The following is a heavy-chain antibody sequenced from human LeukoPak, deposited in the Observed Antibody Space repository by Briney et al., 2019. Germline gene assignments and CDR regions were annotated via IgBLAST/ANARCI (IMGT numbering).Heavy chain of an antibody. V-gene: IGHV3-23*01. Sequence: TGGSLRLSCAASGFTFSSYAMSWVRQAPGKGLEWVSAISASGGTTYYADSVKGRFTISRDNSENTLFLQMNSLRAEDTAVYYCAKEPREYCSSTSCPNWFDSWGQGTLVTVSS. D-gene: IGHD2-2*01. CDR1: GFTFSSYA. CDR3: AKEPREYCSSTSCPNWFDS. J-gene: IGHJ5*01. CDR2: ISASGGTT.